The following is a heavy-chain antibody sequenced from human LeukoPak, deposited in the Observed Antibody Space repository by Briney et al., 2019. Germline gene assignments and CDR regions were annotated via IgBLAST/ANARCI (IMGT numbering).Heavy chain of an antibody. CDR3: VRCDFGAGSYSPHFDS. Sequence: PSETLSLICTVSGGSIRSSSYYWGWIRQPPGKGLEWIGSIYYSGSTYYNASLKSRGTISVDTSKNQFSLKLSSVTAADTAVYYCVRCDFGAGSYSPHFDSWGQGTLVTVSS. V-gene: IGHV4-39*01. J-gene: IGHJ4*02. CDR2: IYYSGST. CDR1: GGSIRSSSYY. D-gene: IGHD3-10*01.